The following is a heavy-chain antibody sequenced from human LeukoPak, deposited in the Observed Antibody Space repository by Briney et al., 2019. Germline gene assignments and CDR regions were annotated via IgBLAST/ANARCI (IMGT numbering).Heavy chain of an antibody. CDR3: ARLSYSSGWSDY. V-gene: IGHV4-59*08. CDR1: GGSISSYY. CDR2: IYYSGST. Sequence: SETLALICSVSGGSISSYYWSWIRQPPGKGLEWIGYIYYSGSTNYNPSLKSRVTISVDTSKNQFSLKLSSVPAADTAVYYCARLSYSSGWSDYWGQGTLVTVSS. J-gene: IGHJ4*02. D-gene: IGHD6-19*01.